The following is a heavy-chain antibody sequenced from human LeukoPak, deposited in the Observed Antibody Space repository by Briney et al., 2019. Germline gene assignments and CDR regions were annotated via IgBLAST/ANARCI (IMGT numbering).Heavy chain of an antibody. CDR3: ARLAGGYSYGTPGY. J-gene: IGHJ4*02. CDR1: GGSISSSSYY. Sequence: SETLSLTCTVSGGSISSSSYYWGWIRQPPGKGLEWIGSIYYSGSTYYNPSLKSRVTISVDTSKNQFSLKLSSVTAADTAVYYCARLAGGYSYGTPGYWGQGTLVTVSS. CDR2: IYYSGST. V-gene: IGHV4-39*01. D-gene: IGHD5-18*01.